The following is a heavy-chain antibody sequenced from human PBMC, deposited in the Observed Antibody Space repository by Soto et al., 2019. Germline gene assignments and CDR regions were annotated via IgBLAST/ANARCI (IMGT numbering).Heavy chain of an antibody. CDR2: IYNSGGS. J-gene: IGHJ4*02. D-gene: IGHD4-17*01. CDR1: GASVRSGDYY. CDR3: VGTGTTDDY. V-gene: IGHV4-30-4*01. Sequence: LSLTCSVSGASVRSGDYYWSCVRQAPGKGLEWIGYIYNSGGSYYNPSLKGRLTISIDTSKNQFSLKLNSVTAADTAIYYCVGTGTTDDYWGRGTLVTVSS.